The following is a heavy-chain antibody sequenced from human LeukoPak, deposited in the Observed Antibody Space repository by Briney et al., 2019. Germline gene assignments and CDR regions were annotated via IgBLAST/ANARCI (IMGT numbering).Heavy chain of an antibody. CDR1: GGTFSSYA. V-gene: IGHV1-69*04. CDR3: ARSNIVVVPAARSSDAFDI. CDR2: IIPIFGIA. Sequence: GSSVKVSCKASGGTFSSYAISWVRQAPGQGLEWMGRIIPIFGIADYAQKFQGRVTITADKSTSTAYMELSSPRSEDTAVYYCARSNIVVVPAARSSDAFDIWGRGTMVTVSS. D-gene: IGHD2-2*01. J-gene: IGHJ3*02.